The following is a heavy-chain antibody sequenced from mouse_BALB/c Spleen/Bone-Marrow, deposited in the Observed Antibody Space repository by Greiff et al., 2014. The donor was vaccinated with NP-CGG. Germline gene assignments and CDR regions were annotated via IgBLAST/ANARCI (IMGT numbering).Heavy chain of an antibody. CDR3: ARERYYGNGRIFEY. CDR1: GFTFSSYG. D-gene: IGHD1-1*01. CDR2: INSNGGST. V-gene: IGHV5-6-3*01. J-gene: IGHJ2*01. Sequence: EVKVVESGGGLVQPGGSLKLSCAASGFTFSSYGMSWVRQTPDKRLELVATINSNGGSTYYPDSVKGRFTISRDNAKNTLYLQMSSPKSEDTAMYYCARERYYGNGRIFEYWGQGTTLTVSS.